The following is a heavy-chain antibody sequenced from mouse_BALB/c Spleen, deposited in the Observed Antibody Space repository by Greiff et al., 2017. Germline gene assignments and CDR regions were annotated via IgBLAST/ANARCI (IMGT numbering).Heavy chain of an antibody. CDR1: GYSFTSYW. CDR3: ARWEITTAAPGDY. Sequence: QVQLQQPGAELVRPGASVKLSCKASGYSFTSYWMNWVKQRPGQGLEWIGMIYPSDSETRLNQKFKDKATLTVDKSSSTAYMQLSSPTSEDSAVYNCARWEITTAAPGDYWGQGTTLTVSS. CDR2: IYPSDSET. V-gene: IGHV1-61*01. D-gene: IGHD1-2*01. J-gene: IGHJ2*01.